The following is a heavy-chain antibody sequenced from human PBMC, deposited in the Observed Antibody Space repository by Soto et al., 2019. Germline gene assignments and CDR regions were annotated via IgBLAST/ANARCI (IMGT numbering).Heavy chain of an antibody. J-gene: IGHJ4*02. CDR2: IYYSGST. CDR1: GGSISSSSYY. V-gene: IGHV4-61*05. D-gene: IGHD2-15*01. CDR3: ARVICSGGSCYERGFDY. Sequence: PSETLSLTCTVSGGSISSSSYYWGWIRQPPGKGLEWIGYIYYSGSTNYNPSLKSRVTISVDTSKNQFSLKLSSVTAADTAIYYCARVICSGGSCYERGFDYWGQGILVTVSS.